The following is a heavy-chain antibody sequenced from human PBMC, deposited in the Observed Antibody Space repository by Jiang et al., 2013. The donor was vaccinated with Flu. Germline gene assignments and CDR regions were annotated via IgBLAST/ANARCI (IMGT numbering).Heavy chain of an antibody. CDR3: AKEGYSGYDYHYSSSWTLDY. D-gene: IGHD5-12*01. V-gene: IGHV1-69*04. CDR1: GGTFSSYT. Sequence: SGAEVKKPGSSVKVSCKASGGTFSSYTISWVRQAPGQGLEWMGRIIPILGIANYAQKFQGRVTITADKSTSTAYMELSSLRSEDTAVYYCAKEGYSGYDYHYSSSWTLDYWGQGTLVTVSS. CDR2: IIPILGIA. J-gene: IGHJ4*02.